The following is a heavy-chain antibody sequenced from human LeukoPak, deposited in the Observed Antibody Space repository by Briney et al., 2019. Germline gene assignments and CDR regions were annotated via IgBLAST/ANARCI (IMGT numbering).Heavy chain of an antibody. CDR2: TRYDGSEK. J-gene: IGHJ4*02. V-gene: IGHV3-30*02. D-gene: IGHD6-19*01. CDR1: GFTFSSYG. Sequence: GGSLRLSCAASGFTFSSYGMHRVRQAPGKGLEWMAFTRYDGSEKWYADSVKGRFTISRDNSKNTLYLQMSTLRPEDTAVYYCAKDNSGWAFDYWGQGTLVTVSS. CDR3: AKDNSGWAFDY.